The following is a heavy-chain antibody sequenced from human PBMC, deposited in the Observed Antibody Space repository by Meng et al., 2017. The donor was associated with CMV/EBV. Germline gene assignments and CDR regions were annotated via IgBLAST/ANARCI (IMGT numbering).Heavy chain of an antibody. CDR1: GGTFSSYA. D-gene: IGHD5-18*01. CDR2: IIPILGIA. J-gene: IGHJ3*02. CDR3: ATSTAMVSPDAFDI. Sequence: SVKVSCKASGGTFSSYAISWVRQAPGQGLEWMGGIIPILGIANYAQKFQGRVTITADKSTSTAYMELSSLRSEDTAMYYCATSTAMVSPDAFDIWGQGTMVTVSS. V-gene: IGHV1-69*10.